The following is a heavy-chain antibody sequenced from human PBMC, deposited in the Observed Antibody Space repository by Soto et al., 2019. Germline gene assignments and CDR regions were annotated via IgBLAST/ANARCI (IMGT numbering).Heavy chain of an antibody. V-gene: IGHV4-39*01. CDR1: GGSISSSSYY. J-gene: IGHJ6*02. Sequence: QLQLQESGPGLVKPSETLSLTCTVSGGSISSSSYYWGGIRQPPGKGLEWIGSIYYSGSTYYNPSLKSRVTISVDTSKNQFSLKLSSVTAADTAVYYCARQNSGYDWGDYHYYYGMDVWGQGTTVTVSS. CDR3: ARQNSGYDWGDYHYYYGMDV. D-gene: IGHD5-12*01. CDR2: IYYSGST.